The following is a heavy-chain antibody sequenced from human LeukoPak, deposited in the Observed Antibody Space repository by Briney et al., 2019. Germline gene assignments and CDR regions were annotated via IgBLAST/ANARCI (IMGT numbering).Heavy chain of an antibody. Sequence: GASVTVSCKASGGTFSSYAISWVRQAPGQGLEWMGRIIPILGIANYAQKFQGRVTITADKSTSTAYMELSSLRSEDTAVYYCARLSYSSSWDNWFDPWGQGTLVTVSS. CDR2: IIPILGIA. J-gene: IGHJ5*02. D-gene: IGHD6-13*01. CDR1: GGTFSSYA. CDR3: ARLSYSSSWDNWFDP. V-gene: IGHV1-69*04.